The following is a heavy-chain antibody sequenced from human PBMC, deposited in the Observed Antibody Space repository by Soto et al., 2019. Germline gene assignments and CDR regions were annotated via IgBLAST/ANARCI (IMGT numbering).Heavy chain of an antibody. Sequence: PSETLSLTCAVSGYSISSSNWWGWIRQPPGKGLEWIGYIYYSGTTYYNPSLKSRVTMSVDTSKNQFSLKLSSVTASDTAVYYCARGGVDYYDSSGYYFSPYYFDYCGQGTLVTVSS. CDR1: GYSISSSNW. V-gene: IGHV4-28*03. J-gene: IGHJ4*02. D-gene: IGHD3-22*01. CDR3: ARGGVDYYDSSGYYFSPYYFDY. CDR2: IYYSGTT.